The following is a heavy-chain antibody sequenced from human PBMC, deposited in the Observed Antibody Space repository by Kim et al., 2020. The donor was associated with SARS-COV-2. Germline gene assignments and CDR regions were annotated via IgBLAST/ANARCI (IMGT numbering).Heavy chain of an antibody. CDR1: GGSFSGYY. CDR2: INHSGST. J-gene: IGHJ6*02. D-gene: IGHD3-10*01. CDR3: ARGRSGFYTYYYYYGMDV. V-gene: IGHV4-34*01. Sequence: SETLSLTCAVYGGSFSGYYWSWIRQPPGKGLEWIGEINHSGSTNYNPSLKSRVTISVDTSKNQFSLKLSSVTAADTAVYYCARGRSGFYTYYYYYGMDVWGQGTTVTVSS.